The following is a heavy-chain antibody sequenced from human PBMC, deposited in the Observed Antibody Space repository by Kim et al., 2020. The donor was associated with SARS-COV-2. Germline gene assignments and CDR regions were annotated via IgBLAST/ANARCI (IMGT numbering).Heavy chain of an antibody. J-gene: IGHJ3*02. CDR2: IRSKAYGGTT. CDR1: GFTFGDYA. CDR3: TGRGAFDI. D-gene: IGHD1-26*01. V-gene: IGHV3-49*04. Sequence: GGSLRLSCTASGFTFGDYAMSWVRQAPGKGLEWVGFIRSKAYGGTTKYAASVKGRFTISRDDSKSIAYLQMNSLKTEDTAVYYCTGRGAFDIWGQGTMVTVSS.